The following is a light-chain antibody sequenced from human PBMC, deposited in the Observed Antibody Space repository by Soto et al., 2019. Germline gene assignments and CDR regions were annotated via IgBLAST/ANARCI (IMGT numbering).Light chain of an antibody. CDR1: QDIAIY. V-gene: IGKV1-9*01. CDR3: QQSFSTPQT. J-gene: IGKJ4*01. Sequence: IHVTQSPSSLSASVGDRVTITCRASQDIAIYLAWYQQKPGEAPKLLIYAASTLYGGVPSRFSGSGSGTDFALTITSLQPEDVATYYCQQSFSTPQTFGGGTKVDIK. CDR2: AAS.